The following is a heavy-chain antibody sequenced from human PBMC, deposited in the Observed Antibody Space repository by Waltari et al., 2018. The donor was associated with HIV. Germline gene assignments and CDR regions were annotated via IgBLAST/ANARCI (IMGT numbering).Heavy chain of an antibody. Sequence: EEQLVESGGGLVQPGGSLRVSCASSGLTFSSFWMHWVSQVPGKGLVWVSRINSDGSDTSTADSVKGRFTIFRDNARNTLYLQMHSLRAEDTALYYCVRGAPFDYWGQGALVAVSS. J-gene: IGHJ4*02. CDR1: GLTFSSFW. CDR2: INSDGSDT. CDR3: VRGAPFDY. V-gene: IGHV3-74*01.